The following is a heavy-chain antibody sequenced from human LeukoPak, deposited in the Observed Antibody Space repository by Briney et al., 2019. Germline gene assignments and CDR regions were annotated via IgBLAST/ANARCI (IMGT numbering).Heavy chain of an antibody. CDR2: ISGSGGST. D-gene: IGHD1-26*01. J-gene: IGHJ4*02. CDR1: GFTFTNYA. Sequence: GGSLRLSCAASGFTFTNYAMNWVRQAPGKGLEWVSAISGSGGSTYYADSVKGRFTISRDNSKNTLYLQMNSLRAEDTAVYYCAKVGSGSYPSYFDYWGQGTLVTVSS. CDR3: AKVGSGSYPSYFDY. V-gene: IGHV3-23*01.